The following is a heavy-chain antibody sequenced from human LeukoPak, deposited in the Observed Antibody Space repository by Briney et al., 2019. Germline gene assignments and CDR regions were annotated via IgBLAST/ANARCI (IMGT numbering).Heavy chain of an antibody. V-gene: IGHV1-18*01. CDR1: GYTFTSYG. D-gene: IGHD5-18*01. CDR3: ARVGGGYSYGYFPFDY. CDR2: ISAYNGNT. J-gene: IGHJ4*02. Sequence: VASVKVSCKASGYTFTSYGISWVRQAPGQGLEWMGWISAYNGNTNYAQKLQGRVTMTTDTSTSTAYMELSRLRSDDTAVYYCARVGGGYSYGYFPFDYWGQGTLVTVSS.